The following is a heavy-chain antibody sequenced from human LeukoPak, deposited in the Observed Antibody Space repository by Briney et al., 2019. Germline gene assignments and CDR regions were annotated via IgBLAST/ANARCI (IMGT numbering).Heavy chain of an antibody. CDR1: GFTFRSYW. V-gene: IGHV3-74*01. Sequence: GGSLRFSCAASGFTFRSYWMHWVRQAPGKGLVWVSRIKSDGSSITYAESVKGRFTISRDNAKNTLYLQMNSLRAEDTAVYYCARDQLYCSGGICYFDYWGRGTLVTVSS. CDR2: IKSDGSSI. CDR3: ARDQLYCSGGICYFDY. J-gene: IGHJ4*02. D-gene: IGHD2-15*01.